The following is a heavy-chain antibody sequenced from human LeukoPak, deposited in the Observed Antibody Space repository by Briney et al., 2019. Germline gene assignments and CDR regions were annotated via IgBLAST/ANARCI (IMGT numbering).Heavy chain of an antibody. J-gene: IGHJ4*02. CDR1: GGSISSGDYY. Sequence: SQTLSLTCTVSGGSISSGDYYWSWIRQPPGKGLEWIGYIYYSGSTYYNPSLKSRVTISVDTSKNQFSLKLSSVTAADTAVYYCARHRGYDFWSGYIDYWGQGTLVTVSS. V-gene: IGHV4-30-4*08. CDR2: IYYSGST. D-gene: IGHD3-3*01. CDR3: ARHRGYDFWSGYIDY.